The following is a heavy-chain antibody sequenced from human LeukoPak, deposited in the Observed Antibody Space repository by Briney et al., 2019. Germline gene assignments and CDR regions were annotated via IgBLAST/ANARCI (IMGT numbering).Heavy chain of an antibody. CDR1: GGSFSGYY. CDR2: INHSGRT. J-gene: IGHJ4*02. D-gene: IGHD2/OR15-2a*01. V-gene: IGHV4-34*01. Sequence: SETLSLTCAVYGGSFSGYYWSWIRQPPGKGLEWIGEINHSGRTNYNPSLKSRVTISVDTSKNQFSLKLSSVTAADTAVYYCARVISMASLDYWGQGTLVTVSS. CDR3: ARVISMASLDY.